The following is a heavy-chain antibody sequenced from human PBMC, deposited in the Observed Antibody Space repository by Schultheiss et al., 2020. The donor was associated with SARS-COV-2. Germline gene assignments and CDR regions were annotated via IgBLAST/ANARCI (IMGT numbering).Heavy chain of an antibody. CDR1: GFTFSSYS. J-gene: IGHJ5*02. CDR2: ISSSGITI. Sequence: GGSLRLSCAASGFTFSSYSMNWVRQAPGKGLEWLSYISSSGITINYANSVKGRFTISRDNAKNSVYLQMSSLRAEDTAVYYCAKVKYYDSSTLMTWGQGTLVTVSS. CDR3: AKVKYYDSSTLMT. V-gene: IGHV3-48*04. D-gene: IGHD3-22*01.